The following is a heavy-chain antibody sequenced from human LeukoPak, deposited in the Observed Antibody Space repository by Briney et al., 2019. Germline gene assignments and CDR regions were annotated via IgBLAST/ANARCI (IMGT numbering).Heavy chain of an antibody. Sequence: ASVKVSCKASGYTFTGYYMHWVRQAPGQGLEWMGWINPNSGGTNYAQKFQGRVTITRDTPITTAYMDLSRLRSDDTAVYYCAGSSSSDYFDSWGQGTLVTVSS. CDR2: INPNSGGT. V-gene: IGHV1-2*02. D-gene: IGHD6-13*01. CDR1: GYTFTGYY. CDR3: AGSSSSDYFDS. J-gene: IGHJ4*02.